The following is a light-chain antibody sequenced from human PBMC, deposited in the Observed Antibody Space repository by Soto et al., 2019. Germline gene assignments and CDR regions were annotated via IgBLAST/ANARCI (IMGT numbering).Light chain of an antibody. Sequence: DVVMTQSPLSLPVTLGQPASISCRSSQSLVSSDGNIYLSWFHQRPGQSPRRLVYRVSHRASGVPDRLSGSGSGPDFTLKTSSLEGEDVGVYPCMQGIYWRGTFDQGTKVEIK. J-gene: IGKJ1*01. CDR2: RVS. V-gene: IGKV2-30*01. CDR3: MQGIYWRGT. CDR1: QSLVSSDGNIY.